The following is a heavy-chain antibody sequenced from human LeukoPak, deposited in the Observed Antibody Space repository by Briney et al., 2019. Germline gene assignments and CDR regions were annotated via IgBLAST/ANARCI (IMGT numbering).Heavy chain of an antibody. CDR3: ARDSTGYSYGYYFDY. V-gene: IGHV3-33*01. D-gene: IGHD5-18*01. CDR2: IWYDGSNK. Sequence: GRSLRLSRAASGFTFSSYGMHWVRQAPGKGLEWVAVIWYDGSNKYYADSVKGRFTISRDNSKNTLYLQMNSLRAEDTAVYYCARDSTGYSYGYYFDYWGQGTLVTVSS. J-gene: IGHJ4*02. CDR1: GFTFSSYG.